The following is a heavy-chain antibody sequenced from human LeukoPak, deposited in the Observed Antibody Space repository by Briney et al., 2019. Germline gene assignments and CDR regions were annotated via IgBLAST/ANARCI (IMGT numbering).Heavy chain of an antibody. CDR1: GYTFTSYY. CDR3: ASNSQDIVVVPAAIDYYYYYGMDV. V-gene: IGHV1-46*01. D-gene: IGHD2-2*02. Sequence: ASVKVSCKASGYTFTSYYMHWVRQAPGQGLEWMGIINPSGGSTSHAQKFQGRVTMTRDTSTSTVYMELSSLRSEDTAVYYCASNSQDIVVVPAAIDYYYYYGMDVWGQGTTVTVSS. CDR2: INPSGGST. J-gene: IGHJ6*02.